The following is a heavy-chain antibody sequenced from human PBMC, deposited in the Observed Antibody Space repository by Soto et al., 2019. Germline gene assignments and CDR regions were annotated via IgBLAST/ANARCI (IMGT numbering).Heavy chain of an antibody. D-gene: IGHD5-18*01. CDR2: IIPIVTIV. Sequence: QVQLVQSGAEVKKPGSSVKVSCKASGGTFSSDTISWVRQAPGQGLEWMGRIIPIVTIVTYAPKFQGRLTITADKSTSTAYMELSSLRSDDTAVYYCARTEGTALVLDSWGQGTLVTVSS. V-gene: IGHV1-69*02. CDR3: ARTEGTALVLDS. CDR1: GGTFSSDT. J-gene: IGHJ5*01.